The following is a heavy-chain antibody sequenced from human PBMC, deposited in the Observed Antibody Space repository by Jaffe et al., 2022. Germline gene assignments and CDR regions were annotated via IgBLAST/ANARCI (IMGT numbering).Heavy chain of an antibody. Sequence: QVQLVQSGAEVKKPGSSVKVSCKASGGTFSSYAISWVRQAPGQGLEWMGGIIPIFGTANYAQKFQGRVTITADESTSTAYMELSSLRSEDTAVYYCAREVITMVQGVIMVEGYYFDYWGQGTLVTVSS. J-gene: IGHJ4*02. D-gene: IGHD3-10*01. CDR3: AREVITMVQGVIMVEGYYFDY. CDR2: IIPIFGTA. V-gene: IGHV1-69*01. CDR1: GGTFSSYA.